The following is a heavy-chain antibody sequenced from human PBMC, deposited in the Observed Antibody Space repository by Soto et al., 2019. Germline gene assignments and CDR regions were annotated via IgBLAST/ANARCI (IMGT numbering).Heavy chain of an antibody. CDR3: ARGGYYDSSGSRNYHYYGMDV. J-gene: IGHJ6*02. V-gene: IGHV1-18*01. D-gene: IGHD3-22*01. Sequence: QAQLVQSGAEVKKPGASVKVSCKASGYTFSSYGISWVRQAPGQGLEWLGWRSPYKDDTNYAQKLQGRVTMTTDTSTRTAYMDLRSLRSDDTAVYFCARGGYYDSSGSRNYHYYGMDVWGQGTTVTVSS. CDR2: RSPYKDDT. CDR1: GYTFSSYG.